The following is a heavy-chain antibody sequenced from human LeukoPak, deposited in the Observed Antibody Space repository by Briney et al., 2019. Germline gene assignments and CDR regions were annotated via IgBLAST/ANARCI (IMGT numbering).Heavy chain of an antibody. CDR3: ARESVGGSFDY. CDR2: NSAYNGDT. V-gene: IGHV1-18*01. J-gene: IGHJ4*02. CDR1: VYTFSNYEVG. Sequence: ASVKVSCKASVYTFSNYEVGFNGVRQAPGQGPEWMGWNSAYNGDTNYAQKFEGRVTMTTESSTNTAHLELRNLRSDDTAVYYCARESVGGSFDYWGQGTLVTVSS. D-gene: IGHD6-19*01.